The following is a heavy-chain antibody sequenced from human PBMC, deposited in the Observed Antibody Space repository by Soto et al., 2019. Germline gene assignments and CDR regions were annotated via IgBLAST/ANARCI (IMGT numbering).Heavy chain of an antibody. Sequence: EVQLVETGGGLIQPGGSLGLSCAASGITVSSYYMAWVRQAPGKGLECVSIIYTGGSTYYADSVKGRFTISSDNSKNTLYLQMNSLRPEDTAMYYCARDGGSGWYVVWGQGTTVTVSS. D-gene: IGHD6-19*01. CDR3: ARDGGSGWYVV. V-gene: IGHV3-53*02. J-gene: IGHJ6*02. CDR1: GITVSSYY. CDR2: IYTGGST.